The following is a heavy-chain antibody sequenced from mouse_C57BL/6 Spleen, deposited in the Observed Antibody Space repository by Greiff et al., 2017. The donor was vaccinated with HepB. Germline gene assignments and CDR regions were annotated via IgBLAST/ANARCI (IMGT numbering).Heavy chain of an antibody. Sequence: EVKLLESGGGLVKPGGSLKLSCAASGFTFSDYGMHWVRQAPEKGLEWVAYISSGSSTIYYADTVKGRFTISRDNAKNTLFLQMTSLRSEDTAMYYCARRTVVDSFDYWGQGTTLTVSS. CDR3: ARRTVVDSFDY. CDR2: ISSGSSTI. D-gene: IGHD1-1*01. J-gene: IGHJ2*01. V-gene: IGHV5-17*01. CDR1: GFTFSDYG.